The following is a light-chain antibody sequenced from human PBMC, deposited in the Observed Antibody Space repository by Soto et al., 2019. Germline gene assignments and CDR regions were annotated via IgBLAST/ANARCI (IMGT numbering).Light chain of an antibody. V-gene: IGKV1-5*03. CDR3: MQGTHWPIT. J-gene: IGKJ5*01. CDR1: QSISVW. CDR2: KAS. Sequence: DIQMTQSPSTLSASVGDRVTITCRASQSISVWLAWYQQKAGKAPNLLIYKASRLESGVPSRFSGSGSGTDFALKISRVEAEDVGVYYCMQGTHWPITFGQGTRLEIK.